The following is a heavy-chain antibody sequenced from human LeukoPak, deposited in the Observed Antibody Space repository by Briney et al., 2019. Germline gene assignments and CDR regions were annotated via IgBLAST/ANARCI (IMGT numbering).Heavy chain of an antibody. CDR2: INERGNEK. J-gene: IGHJ4*02. D-gene: IGHD6-13*01. CDR3: ARHPNSNWDY. Sequence: GGSLRLSWAASGFTFSKYWMSWVRQVQGKGLEWVVNINERGNEKNYVDSVKGRFTVSRDNAQDSLYLQMNSPRVEDTAVYYCARHPNSNWDYWGQGTLVTVSS. CDR1: GFTFSKYW. V-gene: IGHV3-7*03.